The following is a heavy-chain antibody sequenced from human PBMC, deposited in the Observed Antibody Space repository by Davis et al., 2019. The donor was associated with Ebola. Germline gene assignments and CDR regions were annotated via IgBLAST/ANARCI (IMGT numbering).Heavy chain of an antibody. CDR1: GFTFSDYY. CDR2: ISSSCTII. J-gene: IGHJ4*02. Sequence: GESLKISCAASGFTFSDYYMNWIRQAPGKGLEWVSYISSSCTIIQYADSVRGRFTTSRDNAKNSLYLQMNSLRAEDTAVYYCARVDGFSSSWYYFDYWGQGTLVTVSS. CDR3: ARVDGFSSSWYYFDY. D-gene: IGHD6-13*01. V-gene: IGHV3-11*04.